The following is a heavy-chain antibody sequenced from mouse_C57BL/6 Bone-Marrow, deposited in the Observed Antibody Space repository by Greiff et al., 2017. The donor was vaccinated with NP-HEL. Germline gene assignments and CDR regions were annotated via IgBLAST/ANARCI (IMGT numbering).Heavy chain of an antibody. CDR1: GFTFSSYG. Sequence: DVKLQESGGDLVKPGGSLKLSCAASGFTFSSYGMSWVRQTPDKRLEWVATISSGGSYTYYPDSVKGRFTISRDNAENTLYLQMSSLKSEDTAMYYCARGHSSWFAYWGQGTLVTVSA. D-gene: IGHD2-12*01. J-gene: IGHJ3*01. CDR3: ARGHSSWFAY. CDR2: ISSGGSYT. V-gene: IGHV5-6*02.